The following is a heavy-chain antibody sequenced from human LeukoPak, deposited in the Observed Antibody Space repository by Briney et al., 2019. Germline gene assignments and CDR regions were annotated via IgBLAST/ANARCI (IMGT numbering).Heavy chain of an antibody. J-gene: IGHJ4*02. CDR2: ISPNTGDT. D-gene: IGHD6-19*01. Sequence: ASVKVSCKASGYTFTSYYIYWVRQAPGQGLEWRGWISPNTGDTNSAQRFQGRVTMTRDTSISTAYMELSRLTSDDTAVYYCANGLGSSGWNFDYWGQGTLVTVSS. V-gene: IGHV1-2*02. CDR3: ANGLGSSGWNFDY. CDR1: GYTFTSYY.